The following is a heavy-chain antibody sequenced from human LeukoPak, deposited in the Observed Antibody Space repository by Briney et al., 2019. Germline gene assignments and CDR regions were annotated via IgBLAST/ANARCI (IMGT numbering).Heavy chain of an antibody. V-gene: IGHV3-7*01. CDR1: GFTFSTYL. CDR3: ARDRKGGDY. Sequence: GGSLRLSCAVSGFTFSTYLMSWVRQAPGKWLEWVANIKQDGSEKYYVDSVKGRFTISRDNAKNSLYLQMNSLRVEDTAVYYCARDRKGGDYWGQGTLVTVSS. D-gene: IGHD3-16*01. J-gene: IGHJ4*02. CDR2: IKQDGSEK.